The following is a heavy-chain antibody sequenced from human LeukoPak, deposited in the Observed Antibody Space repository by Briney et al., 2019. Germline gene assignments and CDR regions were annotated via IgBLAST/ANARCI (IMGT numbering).Heavy chain of an antibody. D-gene: IGHD3-16*01. V-gene: IGHV3-23*01. CDR1: GFTFTTYA. CDR2: ISGSGGRT. CDR3: AKGRGGHIHAYYFDS. J-gene: IGHJ4*02. Sequence: GGSLRLSCAASGFTFTTYAMNWVRQAPGKGLEWVSVISGSGGRTYYADSVKGRFTISRDNSKNTLFLQMNSLRAEDTAVYYCAKGRGGHIHAYYFDSWGQGTLVTVSS.